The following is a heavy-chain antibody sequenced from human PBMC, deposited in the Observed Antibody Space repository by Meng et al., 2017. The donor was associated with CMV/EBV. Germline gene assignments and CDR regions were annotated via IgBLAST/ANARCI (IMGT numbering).Heavy chain of an antibody. CDR1: GFTFSSYA. J-gene: IGHJ4*02. D-gene: IGHD2-2*01. Sequence: GESLKISCAASGFTFSSYAMSWVRQAPGQGLEWVSFIRGSGGTTYYADSVEGRFTISRDNSGNTLYLQMSSLRVEDTAIYYCAKDRCSTTSCPLDYWGQGTLVTVSS. V-gene: IGHV3-23*01. CDR3: AKDRCSTTSCPLDY. CDR2: IRGSGGTT.